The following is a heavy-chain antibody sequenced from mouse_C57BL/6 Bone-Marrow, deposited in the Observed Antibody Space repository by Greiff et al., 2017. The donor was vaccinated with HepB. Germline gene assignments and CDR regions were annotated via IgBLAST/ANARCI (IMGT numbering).Heavy chain of an antibody. CDR2: IDPENGDT. Sequence: EVKLQESGAELVRPGASVKLSCTASGFNIKDDYMHWVKQRPEQGLEWIGWIDPENGDTEYASKFQGKATITADTSSNTAYLQLSSLTSEDTAVYYCTADDDGYYVAVGGRGKGASVTVAS. J-gene: IGHJ1*03. CDR3: TADDDGYYVAVGG. V-gene: IGHV14-4*01. CDR1: GFNIKDDY. D-gene: IGHD2-3*01.